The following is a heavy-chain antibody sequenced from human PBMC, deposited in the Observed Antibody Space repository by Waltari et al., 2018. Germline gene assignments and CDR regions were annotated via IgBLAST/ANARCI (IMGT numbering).Heavy chain of an antibody. D-gene: IGHD3-22*01. CDR1: GFTFSSYG. Sequence: QVQLVESGGGVVQPGRSLRLSCAASGFTFSSYGMHWVRQAPGKGLGWVGVAVRWYDGSNKDNAGSLKGRFNISRDNSKNTLYLQMNSLRAEDTAVYYCARDADYDSSGYYEPSFDYWGQGTLVTVSS. V-gene: IGHV3-33*01. CDR2: RWYDGSNK. CDR3: ARDADYDSSGYYEPSFDY. J-gene: IGHJ4*02.